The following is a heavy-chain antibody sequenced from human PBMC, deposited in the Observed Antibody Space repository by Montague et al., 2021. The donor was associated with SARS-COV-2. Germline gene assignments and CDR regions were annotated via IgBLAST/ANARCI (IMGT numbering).Heavy chain of an antibody. CDR3: ARLLRSCSNGVCRTYYYYAMDV. J-gene: IGHJ6*02. V-gene: IGHV4-59*08. D-gene: IGHD2-8*01. CDR2: LYYSGST. CDR1: GGSISTYY. Sequence: SETLSLTCSVSGGSISTYYWTWIRQPPGKGLEWLAYLYYSGSTNYNPSLKSRVTISVDTSKNELSLKLSSVTAADTAVYYCARLLRSCSNGVCRTYYYYAMDVWGQGTTVTVSS.